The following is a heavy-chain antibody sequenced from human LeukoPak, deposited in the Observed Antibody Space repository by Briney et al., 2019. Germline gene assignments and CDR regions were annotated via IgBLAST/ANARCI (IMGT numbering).Heavy chain of an antibody. CDR1: GFTFSSYP. D-gene: IGHD3-22*01. J-gene: IGHJ4*02. Sequence: GGSLRLSCAASGFTFSSYPMNWVRQAPGKGLEWVSAISGSGGSTYYADSVKGRFTISRDNSKNTLYLQMNSLRAEDTAVYYCAKAPYYYDSSGYYLGIDYWGQGTLVTVSS. CDR2: ISGSGGST. CDR3: AKAPYYYDSSGYYLGIDY. V-gene: IGHV3-23*01.